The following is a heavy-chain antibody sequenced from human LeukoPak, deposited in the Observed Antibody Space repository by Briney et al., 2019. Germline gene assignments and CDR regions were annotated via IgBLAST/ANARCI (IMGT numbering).Heavy chain of an antibody. D-gene: IGHD1-26*01. J-gene: IGHJ4*02. Sequence: SETLSLTCTASGGSISSSYWSWIRQPPGKGLEWIGYIYYSGNTNYNPSLKSRVTISVDTSKNQFSLKLTSVTAADTAVYYCVREAAATLFDYWGQGTLVTVSS. CDR2: IYYSGNT. CDR1: GGSISSSY. CDR3: VREAAATLFDY. V-gene: IGHV4-59*01.